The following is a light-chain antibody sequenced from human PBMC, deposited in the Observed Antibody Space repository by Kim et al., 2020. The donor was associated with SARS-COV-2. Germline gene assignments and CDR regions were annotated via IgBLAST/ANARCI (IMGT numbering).Light chain of an antibody. CDR2: GAS. Sequence: EIVLTQSPGTLSLSTGERATLSCKASQSVSNSQLAWYQQKPGQAPRLLIYGASSRATGIPDRFSGSGSGTDFTLTISRLEPEDFAVYYCQQYGSSRTFGQWTKVDIK. CDR1: QSVSNSQ. V-gene: IGKV3-20*01. CDR3: QQYGSSRT. J-gene: IGKJ1*01.